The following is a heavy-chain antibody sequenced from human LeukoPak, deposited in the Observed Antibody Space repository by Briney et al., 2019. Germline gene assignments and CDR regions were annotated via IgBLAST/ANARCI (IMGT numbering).Heavy chain of an antibody. D-gene: IGHD5-24*01. V-gene: IGHV1-2*02. J-gene: IGHJ4*02. CDR2: FNPNSGGT. Sequence: ASVKVSCKASGYTFTGYYMHWVRQAPGQGLEWMGWFNPNSGGTNYAQKFQGRVTMTRDTSISTAYMELSRLRSDDTAVYYCARSTRDGYTDGYWGQGTLVTVSS. CDR1: GYTFTGYY. CDR3: ARSTRDGYTDGY.